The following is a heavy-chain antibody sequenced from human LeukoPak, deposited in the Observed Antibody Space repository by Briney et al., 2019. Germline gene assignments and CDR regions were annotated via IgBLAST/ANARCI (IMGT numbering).Heavy chain of an antibody. D-gene: IGHD4-17*01. CDR2: INHSGST. Sequence: SETLSLTCAVYGGSFSGYYWSWIRQPPGKGLEWIGEINHSGSTNYNPSLKSRVTISVDTSKNQFSLKLSSVTAADTAVYYCARLGYGDYAGLYYYYMDVWGKGTTVTVSS. CDR1: GGSFSGYY. J-gene: IGHJ6*03. CDR3: ARLGYGDYAGLYYYYMDV. V-gene: IGHV4-34*01.